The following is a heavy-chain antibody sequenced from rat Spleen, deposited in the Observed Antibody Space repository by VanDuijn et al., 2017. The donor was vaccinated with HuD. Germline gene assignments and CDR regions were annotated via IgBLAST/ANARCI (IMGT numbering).Heavy chain of an antibody. V-gene: IGHV5-29*01. Sequence: EVQLVESDGGLVQPGRSLKLSCAASGFTFSDYYMAWVRQAPTKGLEWVATISYDGSSTYYRDSVKGRFTISRDNAKSTLYLQMDSLRSEDTATYYCARHNTMMVIRPMDAWGQGASVTVSS. CDR2: ISYDGSST. D-gene: IGHD1-12*03. CDR3: ARHNTMMVIRPMDA. CDR1: GFTFSDYY. J-gene: IGHJ4*01.